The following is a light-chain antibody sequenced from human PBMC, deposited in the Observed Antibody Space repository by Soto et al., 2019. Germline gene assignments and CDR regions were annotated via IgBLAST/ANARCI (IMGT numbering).Light chain of an antibody. V-gene: IGLV2-14*03. Sequence: QSVLTQPPSVSGSPGQSITISCTGTSSDIGDSNYVSWYQQHPGKAPKLVIYDVSDRPSGVSNRFSGSKSANTASLTISGLQAEDEADYYCSSFRSSSTSYVFGTGTKVTVL. CDR2: DVS. CDR3: SSFRSSSTSYV. J-gene: IGLJ1*01. CDR1: SSDIGDSNY.